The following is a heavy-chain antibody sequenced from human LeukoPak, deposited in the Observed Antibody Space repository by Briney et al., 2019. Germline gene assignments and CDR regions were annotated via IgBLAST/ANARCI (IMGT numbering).Heavy chain of an antibody. J-gene: IGHJ3*02. CDR2: IYYSGST. CDR3: ARGSRGYYYDSSGYYSDDAFDI. D-gene: IGHD3-22*01. V-gene: IGHV4-59*08. CDR1: GGSISSYY. Sequence: SETLSLTCTVSGGSISSYYWSWIRQPPGKGLEWIGYIYYSGSTNHNPSLKSRVTISVDTSKNQFSLKLSSVTAADTAVYYCARGSRGYYYDSSGYYSDDAFDIWGQGTMVTVSS.